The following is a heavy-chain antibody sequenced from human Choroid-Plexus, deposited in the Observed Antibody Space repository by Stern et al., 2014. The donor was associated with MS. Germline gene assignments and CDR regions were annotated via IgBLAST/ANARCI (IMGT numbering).Heavy chain of an antibody. Sequence: VRLEESGGGVAQPGRPLILSCAASGFTFSNFGMHWVRQAPGKGLEWVALISYDGSDKYYADSVKGRFTIFRDNSKNTLYMHMNSLRAEDTAVYYCAKDRQWSTYFFDYWGQGSLVTVSS. CDR1: GFTFSNFG. J-gene: IGHJ4*02. D-gene: IGHD2-15*01. CDR3: AKDRQWSTYFFDY. CDR2: ISYDGSDK. V-gene: IGHV3-30*18.